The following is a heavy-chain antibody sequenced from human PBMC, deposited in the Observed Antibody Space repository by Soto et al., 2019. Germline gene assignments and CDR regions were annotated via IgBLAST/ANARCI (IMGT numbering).Heavy chain of an antibody. J-gene: IGHJ6*02. V-gene: IGHV2-70*01. Sequence: SGPALVNPTQTLTLTCTFSGFSLSTSGMCVSWIRQPPGKSLDWLALIDWDDDKYYSTSLKTRLTISKDTSKNQAVLTMTNMEPVDTDTYYCARTRYYDFWSGYWGDYYYGMDVWGQGTTVTVYS. CDR3: ARTRYYDFWSGYWGDYYYGMDV. CDR2: IDWDDDK. D-gene: IGHD3-3*01. CDR1: GFSLSTSGMC.